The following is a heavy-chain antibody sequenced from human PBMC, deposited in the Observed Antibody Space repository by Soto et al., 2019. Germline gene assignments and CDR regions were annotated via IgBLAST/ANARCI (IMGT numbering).Heavy chain of an antibody. CDR2: ISAYNGNT. CDR1: CYTIAIYG. V-gene: IGHV1-18*01. CDR3: ARDGEKGKHSYVY. J-gene: IGHJ4*01. Sequence: GSCQDSCYTIAIYGIRCVRQAPGQGLEWMGWISAYNGNTNYAQKLQGRVTMTTDTSTSTAYMELRSLRSDDTAVYYCARDGEKGKHSYVYWGQGTLVTFSS. D-gene: IGHD3-10*02.